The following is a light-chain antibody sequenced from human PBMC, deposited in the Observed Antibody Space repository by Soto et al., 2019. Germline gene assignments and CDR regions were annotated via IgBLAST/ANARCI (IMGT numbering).Light chain of an antibody. CDR1: SSDIGGYNS. J-gene: IGLJ2*01. Sequence: QSALTQPPSASGSPGQSVTISCTGTSSDIGGYNSVSWYQQHPGKAPRLMIYEVNKRPSGVPDRFSGSKSGYTASLTVSGLQTEDEAFYYCHSYADNILVAFGGGTKVTVL. V-gene: IGLV2-8*01. CDR2: EVN. CDR3: HSYADNILVA.